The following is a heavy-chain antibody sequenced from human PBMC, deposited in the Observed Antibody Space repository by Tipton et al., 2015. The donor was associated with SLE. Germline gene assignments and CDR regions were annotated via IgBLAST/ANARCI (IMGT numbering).Heavy chain of an antibody. CDR1: GFTFSSYA. D-gene: IGHD1-26*01. Sequence: SLRLSCAASGFTFSSYAMSWVRQAPGKGLEWVSVIYSGGSTYYADSVKGRLTIPRDNSKNTLYPQMNSLRAEDTAVYYCAKGPWEYYFDYWGQGTLVTVSS. J-gene: IGHJ4*02. CDR2: IYSGGST. V-gene: IGHV3-23*03. CDR3: AKGPWEYYFDY.